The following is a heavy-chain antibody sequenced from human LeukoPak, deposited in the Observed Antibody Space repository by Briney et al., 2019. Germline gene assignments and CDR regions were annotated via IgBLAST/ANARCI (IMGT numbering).Heavy chain of an antibody. CDR1: GFTFSSYG. D-gene: IGHD3-10*01. CDR2: IWYDGSNK. Sequence: GSLRLSCAASGFTFSSYGMHWVRQAPGKGLKWVAVIWYDGSNKYYADSVKGRFTISRDNSKNTLYLQMNSMRAEDTAVYYCARDPYYGPKKEYYYYGMDVWGQGTTVTVSS. V-gene: IGHV3-33*01. J-gene: IGHJ6*02. CDR3: ARDPYYGPKKEYYYYGMDV.